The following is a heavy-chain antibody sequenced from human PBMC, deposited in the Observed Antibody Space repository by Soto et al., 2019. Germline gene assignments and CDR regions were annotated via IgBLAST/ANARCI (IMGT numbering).Heavy chain of an antibody. CDR3: AHRRIAMTHNWFDP. V-gene: IGHV2-5*02. J-gene: IGHJ5*02. CDR1: GFSLSASGVG. CDR2: IYWDDDK. D-gene: IGHD6-13*01. Sequence: QITLKESGPTLVKPTQTLTLTCTFSGFSLSASGVGVGWIRQPPGKALEWLALIYWDDDKRYSPSLKSSLTITKDTSKKQVVLTMTNMDPADTATYYCAHRRIAMTHNWFDPWVQGTLVTVSS.